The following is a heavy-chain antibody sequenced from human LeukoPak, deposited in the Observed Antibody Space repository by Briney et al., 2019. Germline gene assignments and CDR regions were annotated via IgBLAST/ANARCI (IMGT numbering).Heavy chain of an antibody. CDR3: ARLRSGSGYYYYMDV. V-gene: IGHV4-59*08. D-gene: IGHD1-14*01. CDR1: GRSISSYY. Sequence: SETLSLPCTVSGRSISSYYWSWLRQPPGKGLEWIGYIYYSGSTNYNPSLKSRVTISVDTSKNQFSMKLSSVTAADTAVYYCARLRSGSGYYYYMDVWGKGTTVTVSS. J-gene: IGHJ6*03. CDR2: IYYSGST.